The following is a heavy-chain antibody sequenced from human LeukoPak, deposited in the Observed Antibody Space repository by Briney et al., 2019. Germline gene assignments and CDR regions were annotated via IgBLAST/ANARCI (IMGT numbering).Heavy chain of an antibody. V-gene: IGHV4-4*02. D-gene: IGHD6-19*01. CDR2: IYHCGST. J-gene: IGHJ3*02. CDR1: GGYISSTEW. Sequence: PSETLSLTCAVSGGYISSTEWWSWVRQPPGKGLEWIGEIYHCGSTNYNPSLKSRVTISVDTSKNQFSLNLSSVTAADTAVYYCARYSSGWRSFDIWGQGTMVTVSS. CDR3: ARYSSGWRSFDI.